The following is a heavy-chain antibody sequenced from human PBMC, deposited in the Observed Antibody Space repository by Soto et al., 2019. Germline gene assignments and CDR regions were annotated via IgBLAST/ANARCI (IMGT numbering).Heavy chain of an antibody. CDR1: GFTVSSNY. V-gene: IGHV3-66*01. J-gene: IGHJ4*02. Sequence: GGSLRLSCAASGFTVSSNYMSWVRQAPGKGLGWVSVIYSGGSTYYADSVKGRFTISRDNSKNTLYLQMNSLRAEDTAVYYCAVGEYSSGWPFDYWGQGTLVTVSS. CDR3: AVGEYSSGWPFDY. CDR2: IYSGGST. D-gene: IGHD6-19*01.